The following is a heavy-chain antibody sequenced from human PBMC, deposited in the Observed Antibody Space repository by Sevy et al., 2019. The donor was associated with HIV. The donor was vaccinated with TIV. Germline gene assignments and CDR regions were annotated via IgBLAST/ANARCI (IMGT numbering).Heavy chain of an antibody. Sequence: ASVKVSCKASGFNFASYDIYWVRQATGQGLEWMGWMNTNTGNTGFAQKFQGRVTMTRNTSITTAYMGLSNLSSEDTAVYYCARVSGWHLRYGMDVWGQGTTVTVSS. D-gene: IGHD6-19*01. CDR3: ARVSGWHLRYGMDV. V-gene: IGHV1-8*02. CDR2: MNTNTGNT. CDR1: GFNFASYD. J-gene: IGHJ6*02.